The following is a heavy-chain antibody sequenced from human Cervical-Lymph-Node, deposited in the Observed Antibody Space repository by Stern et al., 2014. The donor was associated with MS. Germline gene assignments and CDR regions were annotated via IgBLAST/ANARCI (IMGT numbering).Heavy chain of an antibody. Sequence: EMQLVESGGGLVKPGGSLRLSCAASGFTFSSYSMNWVRQAPGKGLEWVSSISSSSSYINYADSVKGRFTISRDNAKNSLYLQMNSLRAEDTAVYYCARDKGYCSGGSCYSGGIDYWGQGTLVTVSS. CDR1: GFTFSSYS. CDR2: ISSSSSYI. J-gene: IGHJ4*02. CDR3: ARDKGYCSGGSCYSGGIDY. D-gene: IGHD2-15*01. V-gene: IGHV3-21*01.